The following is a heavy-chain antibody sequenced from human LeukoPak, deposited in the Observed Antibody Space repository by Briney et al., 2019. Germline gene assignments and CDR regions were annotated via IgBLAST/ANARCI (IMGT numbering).Heavy chain of an antibody. CDR1: GFTFSIYG. CDR3: AKGPDSSGYYYYVDY. J-gene: IGHJ4*02. Sequence: PGRSLRLSCAAAGFTFSIYGMHWVRQAPGKGLDSVAVISYDGSDKYYADSVKGRFTISRDNSKNTLYLQMNSLRAEDTAVYYCAKGPDSSGYYYYVDYWGRGTLVTVSS. D-gene: IGHD3-22*01. V-gene: IGHV3-30*18. CDR2: ISYDGSDK.